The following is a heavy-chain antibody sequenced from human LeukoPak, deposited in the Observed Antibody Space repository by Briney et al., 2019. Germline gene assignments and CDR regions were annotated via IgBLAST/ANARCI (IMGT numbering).Heavy chain of an antibody. J-gene: IGHJ5*02. CDR3: ARESYRSSWYWFDP. Sequence: SETLSLTCTVSGGSISSYYWSWIRQPAGKGLEWIGRIYTSGSTNYNPSLKSRVTMSVDTSKNQFSLKLSSVTAADTAVYYCARESYRSSWYWFDPWGQGTLVTVSS. CDR1: GGSISSYY. D-gene: IGHD6-13*01. CDR2: IYTSGST. V-gene: IGHV4-4*07.